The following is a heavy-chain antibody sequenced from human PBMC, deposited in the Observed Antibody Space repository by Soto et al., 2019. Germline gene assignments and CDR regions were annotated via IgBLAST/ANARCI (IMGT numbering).Heavy chain of an antibody. J-gene: IGHJ4*02. Sequence: ASVKVSCKASGYTFTSYGISWVRQAPGQGLEWMGGIIPIFGTANYAQKFQGRVTITADESTSTAYMELSSLRSEDTAVYYCADTAGYSSGWYYFDYWGQGTLVTVSS. CDR2: IIPIFGTA. V-gene: IGHV1-69*13. D-gene: IGHD6-19*01. CDR3: ADTAGYSSGWYYFDY. CDR1: GYTFTSYG.